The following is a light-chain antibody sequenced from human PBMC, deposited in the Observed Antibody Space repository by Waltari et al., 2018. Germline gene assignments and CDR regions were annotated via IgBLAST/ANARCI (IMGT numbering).Light chain of an antibody. J-gene: IGKJ1*01. CDR3: QQYGSSPRT. V-gene: IGKV3-20*01. CDR1: RRVISGW. CDR2: GAS. Sequence: EIVLMQFPGTLPLSPGERATLSWRSSRRVISGWLAWFQQKPGQAPRLLIYGASRRARGIPDRFRGSGSGTDFTLTISRVKPEDCALYFGQQYGSSPRTFGQGTKVEI.